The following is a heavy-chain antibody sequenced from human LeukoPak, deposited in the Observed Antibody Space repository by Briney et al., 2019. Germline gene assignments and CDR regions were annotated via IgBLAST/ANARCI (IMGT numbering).Heavy chain of an antibody. CDR2: INSDGSST. CDR3: ATGHVLLYGSGSLHDAFDI. J-gene: IGHJ3*02. D-gene: IGHD3-10*01. CDR1: GFTFSSYW. Sequence: GGSLRLSFAASGFTFSSYWMHWVRQAPGKGLVWVSRINSDGSSTSYADSVKGRFTISRDNAKNTLYLQMNSLRAEDTAVYYCATGHVLLYGSGSLHDAFDIWGQGTMVTVSS. V-gene: IGHV3-74*01.